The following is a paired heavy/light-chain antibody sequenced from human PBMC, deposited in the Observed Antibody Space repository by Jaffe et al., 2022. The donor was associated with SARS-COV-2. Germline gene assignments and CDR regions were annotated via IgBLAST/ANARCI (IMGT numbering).Light chain of an antibody. V-gene: IGKV3-20*01. CDR1: QSVTSSY. CDR2: GAS. J-gene: IGKJ1*01. Sequence: EIVLTQSPGTLSLSPGERATLSCRASQSVTSSYLAWYQQKPGQAPRLLIYGASSRATDIPDRFSGSGSGTDFTLTISRLEPEDFAVYYCQQYGNSRRTFGQGTKVEIK. CDR3: QQYGNSRRT.
Heavy chain of an antibody. J-gene: IGHJ4*02. CDR1: EFAFSTYA. CDR3: AKHGRAGSFDY. Sequence: EVQLLESGGGLVQPGGSLRLSCAASEFAFSTYAMSWVRQAPGKGLECVSTISGSGDSTYYADSVKGRFTISRDNSKNTLYVQMNILRAEDTAVYYCAKHGRAGSFDYWGQGTLVTVSS. CDR2: ISGSGDST. V-gene: IGHV3-23*01. D-gene: IGHD1-1*01.